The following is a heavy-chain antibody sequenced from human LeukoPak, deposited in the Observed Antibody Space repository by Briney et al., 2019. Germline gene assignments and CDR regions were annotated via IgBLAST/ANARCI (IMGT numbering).Heavy chain of an antibody. J-gene: IGHJ4*02. CDR3: ARVLYYSSGYYFDY. CDR2: IYYSGST. D-gene: IGHD3-22*01. Sequence: SETLSLTCTVSGGSISSSSYYWGWIRQPPGKGLEWIGSIYYSGSTYYNPSLKSRVTISVDTSKNQFSLKLSSVTAADTAVYYCARVLYYSSGYYFDYWGQGTLVTVSS. CDR1: GGSISSSSYY. V-gene: IGHV4-39*07.